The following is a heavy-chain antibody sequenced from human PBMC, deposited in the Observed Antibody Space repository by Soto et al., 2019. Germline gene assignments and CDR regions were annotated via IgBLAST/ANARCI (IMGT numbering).Heavy chain of an antibody. CDR1: GGTFSSYA. Sequence: ASVKVSCKASGGTFSSYAISWVRQAPGQGLEWMGGIIPILGIANYAQKFQGRVTITADKSTSTAYMELSSLRSEDTAVYYCAREYCSSTSCYMGFNYYYYGMDVWGQGTTVTVSS. J-gene: IGHJ6*02. CDR3: AREYCSSTSCYMGFNYYYYGMDV. D-gene: IGHD2-2*02. CDR2: IIPILGIA. V-gene: IGHV1-69*10.